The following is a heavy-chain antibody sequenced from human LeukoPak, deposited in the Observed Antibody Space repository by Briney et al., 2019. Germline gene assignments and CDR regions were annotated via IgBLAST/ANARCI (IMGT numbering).Heavy chain of an antibody. J-gene: IGHJ4*02. V-gene: IGHV1-69*06. CDR3: ARDLIGVDTAMAYYY. CDR1: GGTFSSYA. Sequence: GASVKVSCKASGGTFSSYAISWVRQAPGQGLEWMGGIIPIFGTANYAQKFQGRVTITADKSTSSAYMELSSLRSEDTAVYYCARDLIGVDTAMAYYYWGQGTLVTVSS. D-gene: IGHD5-18*01. CDR2: IIPIFGTA.